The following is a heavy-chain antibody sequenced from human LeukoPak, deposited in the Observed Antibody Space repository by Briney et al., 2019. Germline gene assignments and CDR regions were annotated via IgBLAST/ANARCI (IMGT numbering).Heavy chain of an antibody. J-gene: IGHJ3*02. CDR2: INPNSGGT. V-gene: IGHV1-2*02. Sequence: VASVKVSCKASGYTFTGYYMHWVRQAPGQGLEWMGWINPNSGGTNYAQKFQGRVTMTRDTSISTAYMELSSLRSEDTAVYYCARGRYGYCSSTSCSDDAFDIWGQGTMVTVSS. D-gene: IGHD2-2*01. CDR3: ARGRYGYCSSTSCSDDAFDI. CDR1: GYTFTGYY.